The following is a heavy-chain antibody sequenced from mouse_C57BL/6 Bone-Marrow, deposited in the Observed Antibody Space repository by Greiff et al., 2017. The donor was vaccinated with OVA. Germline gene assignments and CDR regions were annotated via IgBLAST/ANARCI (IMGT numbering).Heavy chain of an antibody. V-gene: IGHV2-2*01. CDR3: ARNPYYSNYWYFDV. J-gene: IGHJ1*03. CDR2: IWSGGST. CDR1: GFSLTSYG. D-gene: IGHD2-5*01. Sequence: VQLKESGPGLVQPSQSLSITCTVSGFSLTSYGVHWVRQSPGKGLEWLGVIWSGGSTDYNAAFISRLSISKDNSKSQVFFKMNSLQADDTAIYYCARNPYYSNYWYFDVWGTGTTVTVSS.